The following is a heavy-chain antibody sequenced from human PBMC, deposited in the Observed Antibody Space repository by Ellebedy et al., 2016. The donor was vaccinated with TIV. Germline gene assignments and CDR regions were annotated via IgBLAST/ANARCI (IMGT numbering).Heavy chain of an antibody. J-gene: IGHJ4*02. V-gene: IGHV5-51*01. CDR1: GYSFTNYW. D-gene: IGHD6-19*01. CDR3: ATAVAGSDFDY. Sequence: GESLKISCQGSGYSFTNYWIGWVRQMPGKGLEWMGIIYPGESDTRYSPSFQGQVTISADKSISTAYLQWSSLKASDTAMYYCATAVAGSDFDYWGQGTLVTVSS. CDR2: IYPGESDT.